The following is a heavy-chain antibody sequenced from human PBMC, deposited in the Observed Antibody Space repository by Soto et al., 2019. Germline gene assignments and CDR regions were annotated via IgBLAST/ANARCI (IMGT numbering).Heavy chain of an antibody. CDR2: ISSNSAYI. J-gene: IGHJ5*01. CDR1: GFTFRSFT. CDR3: TRDASRDSSARGCFHS. D-gene: IGHD6-13*01. Sequence: GGALRLSCAASGFTFRSFTMNWVRQAPGKGLEWVSTISSNSAYIYYTDALRGRFTISRDNAKNSLHLQMNSLRAEDTAVYYCTRDASRDSSARGCFHSWGPATLVTVSS. V-gene: IGHV3-21*01.